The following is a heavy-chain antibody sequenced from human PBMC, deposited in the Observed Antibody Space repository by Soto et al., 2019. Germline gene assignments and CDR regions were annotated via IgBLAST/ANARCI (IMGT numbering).Heavy chain of an antibody. V-gene: IGHV3-21*01. Sequence: EVQLVESGGGLVKPGGSLRLSCAASGFTFSSYSMNWVRQAPGKGLEWVSSISSSSSYIYYADSVKGRFTISRDNAKNSLYLQMNNLRAEDTAVYYCARDRADYEFDYWGQGTLVTVSS. CDR3: ARDRADYEFDY. D-gene: IGHD4-17*01. J-gene: IGHJ4*02. CDR1: GFTFSSYS. CDR2: ISSSSSYI.